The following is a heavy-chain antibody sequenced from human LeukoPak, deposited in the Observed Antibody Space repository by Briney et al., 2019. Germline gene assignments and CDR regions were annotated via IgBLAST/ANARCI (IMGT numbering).Heavy chain of an antibody. CDR3: ARDVAAAGSDY. Sequence: SETLSLTCTVSGGSVSSGSYYWSWIRQPPGKGLEWIGYIYYSGSTNYNPSLESRVTISVDTSKNQFSLKLSSVTAADTAVYYCARDVAAAGSDYWGQGTLVTVSS. CDR1: GGSVSSGSYY. D-gene: IGHD6-13*01. J-gene: IGHJ4*02. V-gene: IGHV4-61*01. CDR2: IYYSGST.